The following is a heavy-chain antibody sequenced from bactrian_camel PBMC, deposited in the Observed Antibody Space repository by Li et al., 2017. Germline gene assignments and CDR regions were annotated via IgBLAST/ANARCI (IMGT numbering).Heavy chain of an antibody. CDR1: GYGHITKC. J-gene: IGHJ4*01. Sequence: VQLVESGGGSVTAGGSLRLSCSPSGYGHITKCMGWFRQAPGKGLEWVSCIYKDGTKTYYLDSLKGRFTISRDNAKNTVYLEMNSLKSEDAALYYCAAEGFSHWGQGTQVTVS. CDR3: AAEGFSH. V-gene: IGHV3S6*01. CDR2: IYKDGTKT.